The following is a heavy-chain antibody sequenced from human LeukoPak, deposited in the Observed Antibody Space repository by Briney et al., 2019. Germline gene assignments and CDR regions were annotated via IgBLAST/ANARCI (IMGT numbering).Heavy chain of an antibody. Sequence: GGSLRLSCVASGFTFSTFPMHWVRQALGKGLEWVAVISYDGSIKLHADSVKGRFTISRDDSKNTLYLQMNSLRDEDTAVYYCARDPVPGVPDYFDYWGQGTLVTVSS. CDR1: GFTFSTFP. D-gene: IGHD2-2*01. J-gene: IGHJ4*02. CDR2: ISYDGSIK. V-gene: IGHV3-30-3*01. CDR3: ARDPVPGVPDYFDY.